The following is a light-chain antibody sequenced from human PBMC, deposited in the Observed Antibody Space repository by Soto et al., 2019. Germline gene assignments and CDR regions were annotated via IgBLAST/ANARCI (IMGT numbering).Light chain of an antibody. CDR2: DAS. CDR1: QSGTKY. CDR3: QQRSNWPPGYT. J-gene: IGKJ2*01. V-gene: IGKV3-11*01. Sequence: EIVLTQSPGTLSLSPGERATLSCRASQSGTKYLAWYQQKPGQAPRLLLYDASSRAIGIPARYSGIGSGTDFTPTISSLEPEDFAVYYCQQRSNWPPGYTFGQGTKLEI.